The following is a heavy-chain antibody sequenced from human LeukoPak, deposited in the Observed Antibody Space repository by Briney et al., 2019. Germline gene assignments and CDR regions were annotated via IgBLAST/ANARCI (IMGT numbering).Heavy chain of an antibody. D-gene: IGHD3-3*01. J-gene: IGHJ4*02. CDR1: GFTFSSYG. V-gene: IGHV3-23*01. CDR3: TKWNGYGDY. CDR2: VSESGGST. Sequence: PGGSLRLSCAASGFTFSSYGMSWARQAPGKGLEWVSGVSESGGSTYYTDSVKGRFTISRDNSRNTLYLQMNSLRAEDTAIYYCTKWNGYGDYWGQGILVTVSS.